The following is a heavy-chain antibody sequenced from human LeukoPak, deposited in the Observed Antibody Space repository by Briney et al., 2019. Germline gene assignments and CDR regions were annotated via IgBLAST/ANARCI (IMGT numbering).Heavy chain of an antibody. J-gene: IGHJ5*02. V-gene: IGHV4-59*01. Sequence: SETLSLTCTVSGGSISSYYWSWIRQPPGKGLERIGYIYYSGSTNYNPSLKSRVTISVDTSKNQFSLKLSSATAADTAVYYCARGYCTNGVCGWFDPWGQGTLVTVSS. CDR1: GGSISSYY. D-gene: IGHD2-8*01. CDR3: ARGYCTNGVCGWFDP. CDR2: IYYSGST.